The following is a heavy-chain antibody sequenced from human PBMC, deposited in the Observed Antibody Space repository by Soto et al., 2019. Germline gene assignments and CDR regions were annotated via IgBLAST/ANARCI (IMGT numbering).Heavy chain of an antibody. Sequence: EVQLLESGGDLVQPGGSLRLSCAASGFSFSSYSFTWVRQAPGKGLEWVAGISIGGDKTWHADSVKGRFTISRDNSKNTGYLQMKSLRVDDTAVYYCAKWDGYGDHWGQGTLVTVSS. CDR2: ISIGGDKT. CDR1: GFSFSSYS. V-gene: IGHV3-23*01. D-gene: IGHD5-18*01. CDR3: AKWDGYGDH. J-gene: IGHJ5*02.